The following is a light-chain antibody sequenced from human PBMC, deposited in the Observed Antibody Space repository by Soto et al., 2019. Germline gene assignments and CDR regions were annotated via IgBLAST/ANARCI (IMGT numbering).Light chain of an antibody. J-gene: IGKJ1*01. CDR3: QQCGSSPS. CDR2: DTS. CDR1: QSVSSSY. Sequence: EIVLTQSPGTLSLSPGERATLSCRASQSVSSSYLAWYQQKPGQAPRLLIDDTSSRATGIPDRFIGSRSGTDFTIAISRLEPEDLALYYCQQCGSSPSFGQGTKVEIK. V-gene: IGKV3-20*01.